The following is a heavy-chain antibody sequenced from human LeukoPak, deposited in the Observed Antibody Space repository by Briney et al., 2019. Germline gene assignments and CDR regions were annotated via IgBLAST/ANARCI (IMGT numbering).Heavy chain of an antibody. CDR1: GGSFSGYY. CDR3: VRVVLYGSGSLL. J-gene: IGHJ4*02. D-gene: IGHD3-10*01. Sequence: SETLSLTCAVYGGSFSGYYWSWIRQPPGKGLEWIGEINHSGSTNYNPSLKSRVTISVDTSKNQFSLKLSSVTAADTAVYYCVRVVLYGSGSLLWGQGTLVTVSS. V-gene: IGHV4-34*01. CDR2: INHSGST.